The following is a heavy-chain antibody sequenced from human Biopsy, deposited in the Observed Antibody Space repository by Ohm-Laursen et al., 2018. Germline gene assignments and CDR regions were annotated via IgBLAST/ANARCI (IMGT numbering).Heavy chain of an antibody. CDR3: ARRHSGTYDASDL. CDR2: IYSSGDT. CDR1: GFTFSNYD. Sequence: SLRLSCAASGFTFSNYDMTWVRQAPGKGLEWVSAIYSSGDTRYADTVKGRFTISRDNAKNSLYLHMNRLIAEATADYYCARRHSGTYDASDLWGQGTMVIVSS. D-gene: IGHD1-26*01. V-gene: IGHV3-69-1*02. J-gene: IGHJ3*01.